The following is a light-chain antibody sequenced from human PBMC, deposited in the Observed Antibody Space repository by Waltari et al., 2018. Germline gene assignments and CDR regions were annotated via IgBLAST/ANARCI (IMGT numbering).Light chain of an antibody. CDR1: QIISGW. V-gene: IGKV1-5*03. CDR2: KAS. CDR3: QQYSNYPWT. J-gene: IGKJ1*01. Sequence: DIQMTQSPPTLSASVGDRVTITCRASQIISGWLAWYQQQPGKAPKLLIHKASVLESGDPSRFSGSGSGSGIEFTLTISSLQPDDFATYHCQQYSNYPWTFGQGTRVEIK.